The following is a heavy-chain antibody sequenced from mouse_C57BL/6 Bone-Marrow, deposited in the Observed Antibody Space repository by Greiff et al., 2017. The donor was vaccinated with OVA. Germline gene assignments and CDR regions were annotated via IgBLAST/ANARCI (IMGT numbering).Heavy chain of an antibody. D-gene: IGHD2-5*01. CDR2: IDPETGGP. V-gene: IGHV1-15*01. CDR3: TSSYSSYGDFDY. CDR1: GYTFTDYE. Sequence: QVQLQQSGAELVRPGASVTLSCKASGYTFTDYEMHWVKQTPVHGLEWIGAIDPETGGPAYNQKFKGKAILTADKSSSTAYMELRSLTSEDSAVYYCTSSYSSYGDFDYWGQGTTLTVSA. J-gene: IGHJ2*01.